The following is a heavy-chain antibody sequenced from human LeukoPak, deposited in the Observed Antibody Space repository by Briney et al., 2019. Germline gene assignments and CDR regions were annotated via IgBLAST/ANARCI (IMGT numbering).Heavy chain of an antibody. V-gene: IGHV3-7*01. J-gene: IGHJ4*02. CDR2: IKQDGSEK. D-gene: IGHD6-19*01. CDR1: GFTFSSYE. CDR3: ARDLEALGIAVAKPVAVLCFDY. Sequence: PGGSLRLSCADSGFTFSSYEMNWVRQAPGKGLEWVANIKQDGSEKYYVDSVKGRFTISRDNAKNSLYLQMNSLRAEDTAVYYCARDLEALGIAVAKPVAVLCFDYWGQGTLVTVSS.